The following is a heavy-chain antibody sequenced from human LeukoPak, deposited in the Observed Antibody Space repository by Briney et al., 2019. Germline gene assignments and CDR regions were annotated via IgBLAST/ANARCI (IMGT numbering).Heavy chain of an antibody. Sequence: ASVKVSCKASGYTFTGYYMHWVRQAPGQELKWMGWISAYNGNTSYAQKLRGRVTMTTDTSTSTAYMELRSLRSDDTAVYFHARDLYTPIPFDSSGQGTLVTASS. CDR3: ARDLYTPIPFDS. V-gene: IGHV1-18*04. CDR2: ISAYNGNT. D-gene: IGHD2-2*02. CDR1: GYTFTGYY. J-gene: IGHJ4*02.